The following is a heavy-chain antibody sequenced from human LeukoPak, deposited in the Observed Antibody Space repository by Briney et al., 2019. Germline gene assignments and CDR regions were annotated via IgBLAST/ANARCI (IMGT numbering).Heavy chain of an antibody. J-gene: IGHJ6*03. Sequence: ASVKVSCKASGYTFTSYGISWVRQAPGQGLEWMGWISAYNGNTNYAQKLQGRVTMTTDTSTSTAYMELRSLRSDDTAVYYCASGGVAAAAPRGYYYYMDVWGKGTTVTVSS. V-gene: IGHV1-18*01. CDR1: GYTFTSYG. D-gene: IGHD6-13*01. CDR3: ASGGVAAAAPRGYYYYMDV. CDR2: ISAYNGNT.